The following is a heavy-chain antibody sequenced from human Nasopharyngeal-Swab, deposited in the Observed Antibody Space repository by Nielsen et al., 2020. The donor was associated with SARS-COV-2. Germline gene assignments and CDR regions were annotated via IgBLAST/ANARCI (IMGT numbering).Heavy chain of an antibody. D-gene: IGHD6-13*01. J-gene: IGHJ4*02. CDR3: ARGRGSSWEDYFDY. V-gene: IGHV3-33*01. CDR1: GFTFSSYG. Sequence: GESLKISCAASGFTFSSYGMHWVRQAPGKGLEWVAVIWYDGSNKYYADSVKGRFTISRDNSKNTLYLQMNSLRAEDTAVYYCARGRGSSWEDYFDYWGQGTLVTVSS. CDR2: IWYDGSNK.